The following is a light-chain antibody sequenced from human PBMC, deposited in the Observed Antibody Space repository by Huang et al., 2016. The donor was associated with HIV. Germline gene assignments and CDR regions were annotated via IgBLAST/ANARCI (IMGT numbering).Light chain of an antibody. V-gene: IGKV1-39*01. J-gene: IGKJ4*01. CDR2: AAS. Sequence: DFQMTQSPSSLSASVGDRVTITCRASQNINSYLNWYQQKPGKAPKLLNNAASSLQSGVPSRFSGSGSGTDFTLTISSLQPEDFASYYCQQSYNIPFTFGGGTKVEIK. CDR1: QNINSY. CDR3: QQSYNIPFT.